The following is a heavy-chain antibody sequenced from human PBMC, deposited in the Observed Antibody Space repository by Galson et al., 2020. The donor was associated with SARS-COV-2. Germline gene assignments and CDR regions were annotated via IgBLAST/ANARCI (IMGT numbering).Heavy chain of an antibody. CDR3: ARMTVQLERLGDYYYYGMDV. V-gene: IGHV2-70*01. D-gene: IGHD1-1*01. J-gene: IGHJ6*02. CDR1: GFSLSTSGMC. CDR2: IDWDDDK. Sequence: SAPTLVKPTQTLTLTCTFSGFSLSTSGMCVRWIRQPPGKALEWLALIDWDDDKYYSTSLKTRLTISKDTSKHQVVLTMTNMDPVDTATYYCARMTVQLERLGDYYYYGMDVWRQGTTVTVSS.